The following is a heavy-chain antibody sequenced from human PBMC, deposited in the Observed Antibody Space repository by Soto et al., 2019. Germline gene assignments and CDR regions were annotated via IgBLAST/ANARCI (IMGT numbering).Heavy chain of an antibody. D-gene: IGHD4-4*01. CDR3: ARGGNSEALYFYY. V-gene: IGHV4-30-2*01. CDR1: GGSISSVCYS. Sequence: PSETLSLTCAVSGGSISSVCYSWSWIRQPPGKGLEWIGYIYHSGSTYYNPSLKSRVTISVDRSKNQFSLKLSSVTAADTAVYYCARGGNSEALYFYYWGQGTLVTVSS. CDR2: IYHSGST. J-gene: IGHJ4*02.